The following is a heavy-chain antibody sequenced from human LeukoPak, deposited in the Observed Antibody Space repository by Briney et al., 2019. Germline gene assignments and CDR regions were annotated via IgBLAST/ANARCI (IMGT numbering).Heavy chain of an antibody. J-gene: IGHJ6*03. D-gene: IGHD2-21*02. CDR2: IRSKAYGATT. CDR3: ARVFGDTLGWDYMDV. V-gene: IGHV3-49*04. CDR1: GFTFGDYG. Sequence: GSLRLSCLTSGFTFGDYGLSWVRQAPGKGLEWVGFIRSKAYGATTEYAASLKDRFTISRDDSKSIAYLQVNSLKTEDTAVYYCARVFGDTLGWDYMDVWGKGTTVTVSS.